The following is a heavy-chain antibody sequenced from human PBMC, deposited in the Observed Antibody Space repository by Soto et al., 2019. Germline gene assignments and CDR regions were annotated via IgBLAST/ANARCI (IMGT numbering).Heavy chain of an antibody. D-gene: IGHD5-12*01. Sequence: SVKVSCKASGGTFSSYAISWVRQAPGQGLEWMGGIIPIFGTANYAQKFQGRVTITADESTSTAYMELSSLRSEDTAVYYCARDRDGYNYFDCWGQGTLVTVSS. J-gene: IGHJ4*02. CDR2: IIPIFGTA. CDR1: GGTFSSYA. CDR3: ARDRDGYNYFDC. V-gene: IGHV1-69*13.